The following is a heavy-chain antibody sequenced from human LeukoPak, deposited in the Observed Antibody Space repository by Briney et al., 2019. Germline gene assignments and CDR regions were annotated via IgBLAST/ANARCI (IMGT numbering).Heavy chain of an antibody. CDR3: ARGVSNTAMVTPFGSIFDY. V-gene: IGHV1-69*13. D-gene: IGHD5-18*01. CDR2: IIPIFGTA. Sequence: ASVKVSCKASGGTFSSYAISWVRQAPGQGFEWMGGIIPIFGTANYAQKFQGRVTITADESTSTAYMELSSLRSEDTAVYYCARGVSNTAMVTPFGSIFDYWGQGTLVTVSS. J-gene: IGHJ4*02. CDR1: GGTFSSYA.